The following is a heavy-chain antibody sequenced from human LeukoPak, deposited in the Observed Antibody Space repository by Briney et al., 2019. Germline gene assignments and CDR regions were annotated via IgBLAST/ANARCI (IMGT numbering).Heavy chain of an antibody. V-gene: IGHV3-23*01. J-gene: IGHJ3*01. CDR1: GFTLSTYG. D-gene: IGHD4-17*01. CDR2: IRGSGDYT. Sequence: GGSLRLSCVASGFTLSTYGMTWVRHAPGKGLEWVSSIRGSGDYTDYADSVRGRFTISRDNSKNTLHLHMNSLSAEGTAVYFCGRDPNGDYVGAFEFWGQGTLVTVSS. CDR3: GRDPNGDYVGAFEF.